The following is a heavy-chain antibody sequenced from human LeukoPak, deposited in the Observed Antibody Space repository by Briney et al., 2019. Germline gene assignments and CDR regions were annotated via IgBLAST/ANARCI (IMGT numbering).Heavy chain of an antibody. Sequence: PSETLSLTCTVSGGSISSSSYYWGWIRQPPGKGLEWIGRIYYSGSTYYNPSLKSRVTISVDTSKNQFSLKLSSVTAADTAVYYCARVRETTVMGNPFDYWGQGTLVTVSS. J-gene: IGHJ4*02. D-gene: IGHD4-17*01. V-gene: IGHV4-39*07. CDR2: IYYSGST. CDR3: ARVRETTVMGNPFDY. CDR1: GGSISSSSYY.